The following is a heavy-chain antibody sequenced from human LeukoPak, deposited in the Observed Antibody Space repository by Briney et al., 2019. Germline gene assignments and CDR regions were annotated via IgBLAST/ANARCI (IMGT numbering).Heavy chain of an antibody. V-gene: IGHV1-3*01. J-gene: IGHJ4*02. D-gene: IGHD3-9*01. CDR1: GYTFNTYA. CDR2: INVATGNT. CDR3: AREHDVLTGFGFDS. Sequence: ASVKVSCKASGYTFNTYAIQWVRQAPGQRLEWLGWINVATGNTKYSQKFQDRLTISRDTSASIAYMELSRLRSEDTAVYFCAREHDVLTGFGFDSWGQGTPVTVSS.